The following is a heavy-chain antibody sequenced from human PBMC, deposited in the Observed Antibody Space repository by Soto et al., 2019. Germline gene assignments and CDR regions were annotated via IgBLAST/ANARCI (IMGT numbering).Heavy chain of an antibody. Sequence: GGSLRLSCAASGFTFSNYWMNWVRQAPGKGLEWVANIKQDGSEKCYVDSVKGRFTISRDNAKNSLYLQMNSLRAEDTAMYYCARTLRGPVSTAVTYWGQGTLVTVSS. V-gene: IGHV3-7*01. D-gene: IGHD2-2*01. J-gene: IGHJ4*02. CDR2: IKQDGSEK. CDR3: ARTLRGPVSTAVTY. CDR1: GFTFSNYW.